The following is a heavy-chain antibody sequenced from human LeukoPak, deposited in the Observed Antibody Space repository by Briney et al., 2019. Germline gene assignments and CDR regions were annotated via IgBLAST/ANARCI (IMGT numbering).Heavy chain of an antibody. CDR1: GFTFSNCS. CDR3: ASNHGSGWYVGEY. J-gene: IGHJ4*02. V-gene: IGHV3-21*01. D-gene: IGHD6-19*01. Sequence: GGSLRLSCAASGFTFSNCSMNWVRQAPGKGLEWVSSISSSSSFIYYADSVKGRFTISRDNAENSLSLQMDSLRDEDTAVYLCASNHGSGWYVGEYWGQGILVTVSS. CDR2: ISSSSSFI.